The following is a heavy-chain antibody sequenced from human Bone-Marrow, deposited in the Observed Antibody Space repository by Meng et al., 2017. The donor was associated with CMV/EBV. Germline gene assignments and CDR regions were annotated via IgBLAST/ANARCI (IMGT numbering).Heavy chain of an antibody. CDR2: INPNSGGT. CDR3: ARADSGSVYNWFDP. Sequence: ASVKVSCKASGYTFTGYYMHWVRQAPGQGLEWMGWINPNSGGTNYAQKFQGRVTMTRDTSISTAYMELSRLRSDDPAVYYCARADSGSVYNWFDPWGQGTLVTVSS. D-gene: IGHD2-21*01. V-gene: IGHV1-2*02. CDR1: GYTFTGYY. J-gene: IGHJ5*02.